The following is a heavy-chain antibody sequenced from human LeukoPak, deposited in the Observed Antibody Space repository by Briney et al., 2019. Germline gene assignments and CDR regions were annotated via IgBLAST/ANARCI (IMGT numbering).Heavy chain of an antibody. CDR1: GFTFSSYG. Sequence: GGSLRLSCAASGFTFSSYGMHWVRQAPGKGLEWVALISYDGSDKYYADSVKGRFTISRDNSKNTLYLQMNSLRAEDTAVYYCATQAKAAHFDYWGQGTLVTVSS. V-gene: IGHV3-30*03. D-gene: IGHD6-6*01. CDR3: ATQAKAAHFDY. CDR2: ISYDGSDK. J-gene: IGHJ4*02.